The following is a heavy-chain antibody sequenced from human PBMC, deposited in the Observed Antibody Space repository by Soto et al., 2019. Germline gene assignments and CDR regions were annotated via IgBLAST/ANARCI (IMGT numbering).Heavy chain of an antibody. D-gene: IGHD4-17*01. CDR2: IYYSGIT. CDR3: ARSYGRLSYFDY. V-gene: IGHV4-39*01. CDR1: GGSISGSSYY. Sequence: PSETLSLTCTVSGGSISGSSYYWGWIRQPPGKGLEWIGTIYYSGITFYNPSLKSRVTISVDTSKNQFSLNLSSVTAADTAVYYCARSYGRLSYFDYWGQGTLVTVSS. J-gene: IGHJ4*02.